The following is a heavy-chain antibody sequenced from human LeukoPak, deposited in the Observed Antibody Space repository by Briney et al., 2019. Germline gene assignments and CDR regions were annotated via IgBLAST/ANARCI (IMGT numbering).Heavy chain of an antibody. CDR3: ARLNHPRLRLIYGMDV. J-gene: IGHJ6*02. CDR2: INYSGST. D-gene: IGHD1-14*01. Sequence: SETLSLTCTVSGGSISSNTYYWGWIRQPPGKGLEWIGSINYSGSTYYNPSLKSRVTISVDTSKNQFSLKLSSVTAADTAVYYCARLNHPRLRLIYGMDVWGQGTTVTVSS. V-gene: IGHV4-39*01. CDR1: GGSISSNTYY.